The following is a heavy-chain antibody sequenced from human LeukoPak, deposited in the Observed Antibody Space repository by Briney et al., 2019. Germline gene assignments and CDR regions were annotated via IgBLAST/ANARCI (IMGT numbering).Heavy chain of an antibody. CDR2: FYYSGNT. CDR1: GGSIRSFY. Sequence: SETLSLTCTVSGGSIRSFYWSWIRQPPGRGLEWIGYFYYSGNTTYNPSLKSRVTISADTSKNQFSLKPDSVTAADTAMYYCAREVDYGGTGYLDYWGQGNLVTVSS. D-gene: IGHD4/OR15-4a*01. J-gene: IGHJ4*02. CDR3: AREVDYGGTGYLDY. V-gene: IGHV4-59*01.